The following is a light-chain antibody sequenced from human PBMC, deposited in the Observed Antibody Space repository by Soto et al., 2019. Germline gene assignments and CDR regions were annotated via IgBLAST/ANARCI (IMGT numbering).Light chain of an antibody. J-gene: IGKJ2*01. CDR1: QSISSG. Sequence: DSQMTQSPSTLSASVGDRVTITCRASQSISSGLAWYQQKPGKAPKLLIYDASSLEGGVPSRFSGSGSGTEFTLTIRSLQPDDFATYYCQQYNSYLYTFGQGTKVDIK. V-gene: IGKV1-5*01. CDR2: DAS. CDR3: QQYNSYLYT.